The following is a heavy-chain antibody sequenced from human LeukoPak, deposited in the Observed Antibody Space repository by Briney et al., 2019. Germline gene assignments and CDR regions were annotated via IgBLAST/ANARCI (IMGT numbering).Heavy chain of an antibody. Sequence: SETLSLTCTVSGGSLSSYYWSWIRQPPGTGLEWSGHIYYSGSTNYNPSLKSRVTISVDTSRNQFSLKLSSVTAADTAVYYCARRVFGDYVFDYWGQGTLVTVSS. CDR3: ARRVFGDYVFDY. CDR1: GGSLSSYY. V-gene: IGHV4-59*08. D-gene: IGHD3-16*01. J-gene: IGHJ4*02. CDR2: IYYSGST.